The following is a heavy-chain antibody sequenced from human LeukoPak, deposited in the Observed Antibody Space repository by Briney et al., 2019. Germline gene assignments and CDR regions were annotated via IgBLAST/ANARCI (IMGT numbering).Heavy chain of an antibody. D-gene: IGHD6-6*01. CDR2: ISSSGSTI. Sequence: GGCLRLSCAASGFTFSDYYMSSIRQAPGKGLEWVSYISSSGSTIYYADAVKGRFTISRDNAKNSLYLQMNSLRAEDTAVYYCASSNSIADVYWGQGTLVTVSS. V-gene: IGHV3-11*01. CDR3: ASSNSIADVY. CDR1: GFTFSDYY. J-gene: IGHJ4*02.